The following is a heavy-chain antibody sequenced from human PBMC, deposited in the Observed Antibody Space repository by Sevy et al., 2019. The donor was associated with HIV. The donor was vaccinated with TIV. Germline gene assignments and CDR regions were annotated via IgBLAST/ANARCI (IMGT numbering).Heavy chain of an antibody. J-gene: IGHJ4*02. Sequence: SESLSLTCTVSGGSISSSSYYWGWIRQPPGKGLEWIGSIYYSGSTYDNPSLKSRVTISVDTSKNQFSLKLSSVTAADTAVYYCARQSSARHRSSWYEWDYWGQGTLVTVSS. D-gene: IGHD6-13*01. V-gene: IGHV4-39*01. CDR3: ARQSSARHRSSWYEWDY. CDR1: GGSISSSSYY. CDR2: IYYSGST.